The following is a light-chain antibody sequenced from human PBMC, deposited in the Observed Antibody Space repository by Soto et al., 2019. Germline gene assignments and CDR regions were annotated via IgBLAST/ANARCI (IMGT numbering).Light chain of an antibody. CDR3: QKYDRAPWT. V-gene: IGKV1-27*01. J-gene: IGKJ1*01. CDR1: QDISDY. Sequence: DIPMTQSPSSLSASVGDRVTITCRASQDISDYLAWYQQKPGKIPKILIYGASTLQSGVPSRFSGSGSGTDFTLTISSLQPEDIATYYCQKYDRAPWTFGQGTKVEVK. CDR2: GAS.